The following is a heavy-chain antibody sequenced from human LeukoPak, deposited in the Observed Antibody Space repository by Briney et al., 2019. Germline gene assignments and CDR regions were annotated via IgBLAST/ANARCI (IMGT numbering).Heavy chain of an antibody. V-gene: IGHV3-7*01. CDR3: ARDLSSSSPPLDY. CDR1: GFTFSSYW. CDR2: IKQDGSEK. J-gene: IGHJ4*02. Sequence: GGSLRLSCAASGFTFSSYWMSWVRQAPGKGLEWVANIKQDGSEKYYVDSVKGRFTISRDNAKNSLYLQMNSLRAEDTAVYYCARDLSSSSPPLDYWGQGTLVTVSS. D-gene: IGHD6-6*01.